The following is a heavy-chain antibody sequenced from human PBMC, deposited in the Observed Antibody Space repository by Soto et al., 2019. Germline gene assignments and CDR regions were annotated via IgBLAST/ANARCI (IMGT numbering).Heavy chain of an antibody. CDR3: VKPPVITASHYYYDMDV. CDR2: ISGSGIST. CDR1: GFTFSTYP. Sequence: PGGSLRLSXAASGFTFSTYPMSWVRQAPGKGLEWVSGISGSGISTYYTDSVKGRFTISRDNSKDTVFLQMNSLRDEDTAVYYCVKPPVITASHYYYDMDVWGQGTTVTVSS. J-gene: IGHJ6*02. V-gene: IGHV3-23*01. D-gene: IGHD4-4*01.